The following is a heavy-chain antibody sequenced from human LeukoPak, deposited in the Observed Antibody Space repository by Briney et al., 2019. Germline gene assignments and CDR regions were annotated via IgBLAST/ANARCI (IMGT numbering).Heavy chain of an antibody. CDR3: ARRRWSDGELVGYY. CDR2: IYTSGST. J-gene: IGHJ4*02. D-gene: IGHD2-15*01. Sequence: LETLSLTCTVSGDSISSYYWSWIRQPAGKGLEWIGRIYTSGSTNYKPSLKSRVTISVDMSKNQFSLKLSSVTAADTAVYYCARRRWSDGELVGYYWGQGTLVTVSS. V-gene: IGHV4-4*07. CDR1: GDSISSYY.